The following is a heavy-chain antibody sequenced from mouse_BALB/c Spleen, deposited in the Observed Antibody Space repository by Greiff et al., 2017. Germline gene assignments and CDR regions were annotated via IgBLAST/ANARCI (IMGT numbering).Heavy chain of an antibody. J-gene: IGHJ4*01. CDR2: ISSGSSTI. CDR1: GFTFSSFG. V-gene: IGHV5-17*02. Sequence: EVQLVESGGGLVQPGGSRKLSCAASGFTFSSFGMHWVRQAPEKGLEWVAYISSGSSTIYYADTVKGRFTISRDNPKNTLFLQMTSLRSEDTAMYYCARTTHYAMDYWGQGTSVTVSS. CDR3: ARTTHYAMDY. D-gene: IGHD5-5*01.